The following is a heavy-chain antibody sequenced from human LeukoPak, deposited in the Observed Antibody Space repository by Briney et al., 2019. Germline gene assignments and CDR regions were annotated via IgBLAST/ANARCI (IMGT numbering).Heavy chain of an antibody. CDR3: ARGHGYYDSSGYYGREHFDY. CDR2: IYTSGST. V-gene: IGHV4-4*07. CDR1: GGSISSYY. Sequence: SETLSLTCTVSGGSISSYYWSWIRQPAGKGLEWIGRIYTSGSTNYNPSLKSRVTMSVDTSKNQFSLKLSSVTAADTAVYYCARGHGYYDSSGYYGREHFDYWGQGTLVTVSS. J-gene: IGHJ4*02. D-gene: IGHD3-22*01.